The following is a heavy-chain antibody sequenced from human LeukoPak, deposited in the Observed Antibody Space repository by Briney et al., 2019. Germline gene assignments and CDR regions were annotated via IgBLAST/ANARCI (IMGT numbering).Heavy chain of an antibody. CDR1: GGSISSDDYY. Sequence: SQTLSLTCTVSGGSISSDDYYWSWIRQPPGKGLEWIGYIYYSGSTYYNPSLKSRVTISVDTSKNQFSLKLSSVTAADTAVYYCAKEFGSYGDYAFDYWGQGTLVTVSS. J-gene: IGHJ4*02. CDR3: AKEFGSYGDYAFDY. D-gene: IGHD4-17*01. V-gene: IGHV4-30-4*01. CDR2: IYYSGST.